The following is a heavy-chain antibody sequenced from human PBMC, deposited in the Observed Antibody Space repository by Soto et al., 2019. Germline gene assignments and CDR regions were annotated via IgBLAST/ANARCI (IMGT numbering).Heavy chain of an antibody. V-gene: IGHV4-34*01. CDR1: GGSFSGYY. CDR3: ARDKIPGLFDY. D-gene: IGHD2-21*01. Sequence: QVQLQQWGAGLLKPSETLSLTCAVYGGSFSGYYWTWIRTPPGTGLEWIGEINHTGSTNYNPSLKSRVTISVDTSKNQFSLKLTSVTAAVTAAYFCARDKIPGLFDYWGQGTLVTVSS. CDR2: INHTGST. J-gene: IGHJ4*02.